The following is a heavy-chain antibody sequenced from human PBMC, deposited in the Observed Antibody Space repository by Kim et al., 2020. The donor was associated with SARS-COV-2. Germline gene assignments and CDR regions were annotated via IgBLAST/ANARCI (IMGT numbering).Heavy chain of an antibody. D-gene: IGHD3-10*01. CDR2: IWYDGSNK. Sequence: GGSLRLSCAASGFTFSSYGMHWVRQAPGKGLEWVAVIWYDGSNKYYADSVKGRFTISRDNSKNTLYLQMNSLRAEDTAVYYCATELYYGSGIDYWGQGTLVPVSS. CDR1: GFTFSSYG. CDR3: ATELYYGSGIDY. J-gene: IGHJ4*02. V-gene: IGHV3-33*01.